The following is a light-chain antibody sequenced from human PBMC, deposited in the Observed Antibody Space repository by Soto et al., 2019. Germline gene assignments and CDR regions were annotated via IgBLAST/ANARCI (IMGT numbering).Light chain of an antibody. J-gene: IGKJ4*01. CDR2: AAS. Sequence: DVQMTQAPSSLSASVGDRVTISCRASQGISNYLAWYQQKPGKVPKLLIYAASILQSGVPSRFSGSGSGTDFTLTISSLQPEDVAAYFCQKYNSAPRTVGGGTKVEIK. CDR1: QGISNY. CDR3: QKYNSAPRT. V-gene: IGKV1-27*01.